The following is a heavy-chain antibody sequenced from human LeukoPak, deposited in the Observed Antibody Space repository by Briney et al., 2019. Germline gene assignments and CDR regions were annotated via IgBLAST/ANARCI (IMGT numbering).Heavy chain of an antibody. CDR1: GGSFSGYY. CDR2: ISHSGST. Sequence: SETLSLTCAVYGGSFSGYYWSWIRQPPGKGLEWIGEISHSGSTNYNPSLKSRVTISVDTSKNQFSLKLSSVTAADTAVYYCASFTAMATYYYYGMDVWGQGTTVTVSS. J-gene: IGHJ6*02. CDR3: ASFTAMATYYYYGMDV. V-gene: IGHV4-34*01. D-gene: IGHD5-18*01.